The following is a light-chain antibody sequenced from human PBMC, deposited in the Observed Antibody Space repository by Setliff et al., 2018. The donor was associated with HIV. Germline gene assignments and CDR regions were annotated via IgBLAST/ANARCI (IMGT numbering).Light chain of an antibody. CDR2: EVR. CDR1: NSDVGGYNF. V-gene: IGLV2-14*01. CDR3: SSYAITNTLP. Sequence: QSVLAQPASVSGSPGQSITISCTGTNSDVGGYNFVSWYQQHPGKAPKVMLYEVRNRPSGVSNRFSGSKSGNTASLTISGLQAEDEADYYCSSYAITNTLPFGTGTKGTVL. J-gene: IGLJ1*01.